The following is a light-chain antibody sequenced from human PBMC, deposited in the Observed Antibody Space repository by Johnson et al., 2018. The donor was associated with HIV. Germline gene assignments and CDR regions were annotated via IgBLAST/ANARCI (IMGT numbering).Light chain of an antibody. V-gene: IGLV1-51*01. CDR3: GTWDSSLSAGGYV. J-gene: IGLJ1*01. Sequence: QSVLTQSPSVSAAPGQKVTISCSGSSSNIGSNYVSWYQQLPGTAPKLLIFDNNKRPSGIPDRFSGSKSGTSATLGITGLKTGDEADYYCGTWDSSLSAGGYVFGTGTKVTVL. CDR2: DNN. CDR1: SSNIGSNY.